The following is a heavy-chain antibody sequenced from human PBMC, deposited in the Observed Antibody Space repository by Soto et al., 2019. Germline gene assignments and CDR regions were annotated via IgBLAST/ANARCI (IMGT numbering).Heavy chain of an antibody. CDR1: GGSISSGDYY. J-gene: IGHJ6*02. Sequence: SETLSLTCTVSGGSISSGDYYWSWIRQPPGKGLEWIGYIYYSGSTNYNPSLKSRVTISVDTSKNQFSLKLSSVTAADTAVYYCARGGAYYDIFYYGMDVWGQGTTVTVSS. V-gene: IGHV4-61*08. D-gene: IGHD3-9*01. CDR3: ARGGAYYDIFYYGMDV. CDR2: IYYSGST.